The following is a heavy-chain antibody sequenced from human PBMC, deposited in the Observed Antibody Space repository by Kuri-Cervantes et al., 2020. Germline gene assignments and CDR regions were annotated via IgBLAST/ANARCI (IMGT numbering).Heavy chain of an antibody. Sequence: GESLKISCAASGFSFSSYSMNWVRQAPGKGLEWVSSISSSSGYIYYADSVKGRFTISRDNAKNSLYLQMNSLRAEDTAVYYCARGLWFGEPYFDYWGQGTLVTVSS. D-gene: IGHD3-10*01. CDR1: GFSFSSYS. CDR2: ISSSSGYI. J-gene: IGHJ4*02. V-gene: IGHV3-21*01. CDR3: ARGLWFGEPYFDY.